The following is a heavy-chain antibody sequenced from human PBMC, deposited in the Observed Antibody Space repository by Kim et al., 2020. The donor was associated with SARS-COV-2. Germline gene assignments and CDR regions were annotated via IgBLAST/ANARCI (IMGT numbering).Heavy chain of an antibody. CDR3: ARGERSFLTMVRGVIRSFDY. CDR2: INPNSGGT. D-gene: IGHD3-10*01. V-gene: IGHV1-2*02. Sequence: ASVKVSCKASGYTFTGYYTHWVRQAPGQGLEWMGWINPNSGGTNYAQKFQGRVTMTRDTSISTAYMELSRLRSDDTAVYYCARGERSFLTMVRGVIRSFDYWGQGTLVTVSS. J-gene: IGHJ4*02. CDR1: GYTFTGYY.